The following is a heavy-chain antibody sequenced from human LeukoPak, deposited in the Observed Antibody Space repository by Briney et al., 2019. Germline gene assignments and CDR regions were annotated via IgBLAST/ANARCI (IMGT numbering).Heavy chain of an antibody. V-gene: IGHV3-64*02. D-gene: IGHD3-9*01. J-gene: IGHJ4*02. CDR1: GFTFSSYA. CDR3: ARDGDYDILTGYYTRFDY. CDR2: ISSMGGST. Sequence: GGALRLSCAASGFTFSSYAMHWVRQAPGKGLEYVSAISSMGGSTYYADSVKGRFTISRDNSKNTLYLQMGSLRAEDMAVYYCARDGDYDILTGYYTRFDYWGQGTLVTVSS.